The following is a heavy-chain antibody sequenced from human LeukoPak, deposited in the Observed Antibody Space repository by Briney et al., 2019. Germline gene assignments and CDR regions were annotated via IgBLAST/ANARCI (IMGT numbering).Heavy chain of an antibody. D-gene: IGHD2-15*01. Sequence: SVKVSCKASGGTFSSYAISWVRQAPGQGLEWMGRIIPIFGTANYAQKFQGRVTITTDESTSTAYMELSSRRSEDTAVYYCARASCSGGSCYSPLWFDPWGQGTLVTVSS. J-gene: IGHJ5*02. CDR3: ARASCSGGSCYSPLWFDP. CDR2: IIPIFGTA. V-gene: IGHV1-69*05. CDR1: GGTFSSYA.